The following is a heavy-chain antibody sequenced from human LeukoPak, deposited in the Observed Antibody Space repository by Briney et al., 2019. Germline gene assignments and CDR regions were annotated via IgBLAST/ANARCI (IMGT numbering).Heavy chain of an antibody. J-gene: IGHJ4*02. D-gene: IGHD3-10*01. Sequence: SGGSLRLSCAASGFTFSNYWMSWVRQAPGEGLEWVANIKQDGSEKYYIDSVKGRFTISRDNAKNSLYLQMNSLRVEEAAVYYCASMKGSGTYSSFDFWGQGTLVTVSS. CDR2: IKQDGSEK. CDR3: ASMKGSGTYSSFDF. CDR1: GFTFSNYW. V-gene: IGHV3-7*01.